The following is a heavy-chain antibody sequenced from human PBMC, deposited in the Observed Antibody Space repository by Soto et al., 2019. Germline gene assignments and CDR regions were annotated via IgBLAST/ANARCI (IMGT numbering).Heavy chain of an antibody. D-gene: IGHD2-21*02. CDR3: ARGFTGGNSVSPAFDI. CDR1: GGSFSGYY. J-gene: IGHJ3*02. CDR2: INHSGST. Sequence: PSETLSLTCAVYGGSFSGYYWSWIRQPPGKGLEWIGEINHSGSTNYNPSLKSRVTISVDTSKNQFSLKLSSVTAADTAVYYCARGFTGGNSVSPAFDIWGQGTMVTVSS. V-gene: IGHV4-34*01.